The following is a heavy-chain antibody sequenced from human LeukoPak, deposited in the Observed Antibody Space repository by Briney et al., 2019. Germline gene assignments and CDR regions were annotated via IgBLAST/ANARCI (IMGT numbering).Heavy chain of an antibody. V-gene: IGHV4-59*01. CDR3: AREDSSGHYAPDY. CDR2: IYYSGST. D-gene: IGHD3-22*01. Sequence: PSETLSLTCTVSGGSISSYYWSWIRQPPGKGLEWIGYIYYSGSTNYNPSLKSRVTISVDTSKNQFSLKLSSVTAADTAVYYCAREDSSGHYAPDYWGQGTLVTVSS. CDR1: GGSISSYY. J-gene: IGHJ4*02.